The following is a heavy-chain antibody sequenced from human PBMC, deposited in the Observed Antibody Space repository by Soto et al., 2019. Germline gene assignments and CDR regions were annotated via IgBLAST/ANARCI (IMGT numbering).Heavy chain of an antibody. CDR1: GGSISSYY. CDR2: MYYSGSA. J-gene: IGHJ4*02. CDR3: WRHRYVYTVDN. D-gene: IGHD5-18*01. V-gene: IGHV4-39*01. Sequence: AETLSLTCTVSGGSISSYYLSWIRQPPGKGLVWIGSMYYSGSAYYNPSLKSRVTIFVGTSKNRFSLKLRSVTAADTAVDYCWRHRYVYTVDNWGQGTLVTVSS.